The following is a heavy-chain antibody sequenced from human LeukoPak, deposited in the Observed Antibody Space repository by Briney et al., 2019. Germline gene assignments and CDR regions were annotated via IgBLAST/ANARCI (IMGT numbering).Heavy chain of an antibody. J-gene: IGHJ4*02. Sequence: GGSLRLSCATSGFPFSDFSMSWVRKAPGKGREWISTTNSGGTSTYYAESVKGRFTISRDNSKNTLYLQMSSLRVEDTAVYYCAKQSYARSLGEGGPGTLVSVSS. V-gene: IGHV3-23*01. CDR1: GFPFSDFS. CDR2: TNSGGTST. CDR3: AKQSYARSLGE. D-gene: IGHD2-8*01.